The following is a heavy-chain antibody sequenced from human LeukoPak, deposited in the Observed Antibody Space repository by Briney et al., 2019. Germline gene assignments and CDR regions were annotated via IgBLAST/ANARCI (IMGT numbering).Heavy chain of an antibody. CDR3: ASLLGSRRYYFDY. J-gene: IGHJ4*02. CDR2: ISYDGSNK. CDR1: GFTFSSYA. Sequence: GRSLRLSCAASGFTFSSYAMHWVRQAPGKGLEWVAVISYDGSNKYYADSVKGRFTISRDNSKNTLYLQMNSLRAEDTAVCYCASLLGSRRYYFDYWGQGTLVTVSS. V-gene: IGHV3-30-3*01. D-gene: IGHD2-15*01.